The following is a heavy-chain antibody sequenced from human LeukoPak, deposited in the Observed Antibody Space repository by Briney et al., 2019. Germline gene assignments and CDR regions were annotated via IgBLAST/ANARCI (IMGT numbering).Heavy chain of an antibody. J-gene: IGHJ1*01. V-gene: IGHV7-4-1*02. CDR1: GYIFSISA. Sequence: ASVKISCKASGYIFSISAMIWVRQAPGQGLELMGWINTNTGNPTYAQGFTGRFVFSLDTSVSTAYLQISSLKAEDTAVYYCARDYTLTLGTTTYFQHWGQGTLVTVSS. CDR2: INTNTGNP. CDR3: ARDYTLTLGTTTYFQH. D-gene: IGHD1-7*01.